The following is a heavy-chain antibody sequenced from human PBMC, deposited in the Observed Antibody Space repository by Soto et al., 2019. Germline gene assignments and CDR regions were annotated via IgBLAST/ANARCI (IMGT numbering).Heavy chain of an antibody. V-gene: IGHV3-23*01. CDR1: GFTFSSNA. CDR2: ITGSGGST. Sequence: GGSLRLSCVASGFTFSSNAMRWVRQAPGKGLDWVSSITGSGGSTYYAASVKGRFTISRDNSKNTLFLQMNSLRAEDTAIYYCARGDRSSGWDYWGQGILVTVSS. J-gene: IGHJ4*02. CDR3: ARGDRSSGWDY. D-gene: IGHD6-19*01.